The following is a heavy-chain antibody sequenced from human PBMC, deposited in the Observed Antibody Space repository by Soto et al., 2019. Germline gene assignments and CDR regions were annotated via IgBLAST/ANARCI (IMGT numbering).Heavy chain of an antibody. J-gene: IGHJ3*02. CDR1: GFIFSPYS. CDR3: ARGEVTRTDAFDI. Sequence: PGGSLRLSCAASGFIFSPYSLNWVRQSPGKGLEWISSIRSGGAIYYADSVRGRFTISRDNAKNSLYLQMNRLRPEDTAVYYCARGEVTRTDAFDIWGQGTMVTV. D-gene: IGHD4-17*01. V-gene: IGHV3-48*01. CDR2: IRSGGAI.